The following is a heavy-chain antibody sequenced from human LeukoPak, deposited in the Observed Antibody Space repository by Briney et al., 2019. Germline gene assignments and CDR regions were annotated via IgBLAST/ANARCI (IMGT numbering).Heavy chain of an antibody. V-gene: IGHV4-59*11. CDR2: IYRSGTT. Sequence: SETLSLTCSVSGPISSHYWTWIRQPPGKGLEWIGYIYRSGTTSYNPSLESRVTISLDSSKNQFSLKLTSVTAADTAVYYCARDSSSSGGYYYYMDVWGKGTTVTVSS. J-gene: IGHJ6*03. CDR3: ARDSSSSGGYYYYMDV. D-gene: IGHD6-6*01. CDR1: GPISSHY.